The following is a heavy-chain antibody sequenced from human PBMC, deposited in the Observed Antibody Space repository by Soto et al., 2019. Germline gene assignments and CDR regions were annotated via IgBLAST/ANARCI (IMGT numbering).Heavy chain of an antibody. CDR3: ARSPRSSTYFDY. J-gene: IGHJ4*02. V-gene: IGHV5-51*01. CDR2: IYPGDHET. D-gene: IGHD6-13*01. CDR1: GYTFSNFW. Sequence: GESLKISCQSSGYTFSNFWIGWVRQLPGKGLEWMGIIYPGDHETRYSPSFHGKVTISADRSINTAYLQWNSLEASDTAFYFCARSPRSSTYFDYWGQAGLITVSS.